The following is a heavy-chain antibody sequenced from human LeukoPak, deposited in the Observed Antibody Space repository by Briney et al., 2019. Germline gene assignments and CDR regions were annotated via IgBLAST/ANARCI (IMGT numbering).Heavy chain of an antibody. CDR2: ISSSSSYI. D-gene: IGHD2-2*01. Sequence: GGSLRLSCAASGFTFSDYSMNWVRQAPGKGLEWVSSISSSSSYIYYPDSVKGRFTISRDNAKNPLYLQMNSLRAEDTAVYYCARVPCSSTSCQFDYWGQGTLVTVSS. CDR1: GFTFSDYS. V-gene: IGHV3-21*01. J-gene: IGHJ4*02. CDR3: ARVPCSSTSCQFDY.